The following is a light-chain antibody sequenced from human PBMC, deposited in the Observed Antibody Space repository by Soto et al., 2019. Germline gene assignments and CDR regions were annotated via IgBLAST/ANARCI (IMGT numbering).Light chain of an antibody. CDR1: QSVNFD. J-gene: IGKJ4*01. CDR2: GTA. V-gene: IGKV3-15*01. Sequence: EVVMTQSPVTLSVSPGERATLSCRASQSVNFDVAWYQQKPGQAPRLLIYGTATRVTGIPARFSGSGSGTEFTVTISGLQSEDFAVYYCQQYHNWPPLTFGGGTKVEIK. CDR3: QQYHNWPPLT.